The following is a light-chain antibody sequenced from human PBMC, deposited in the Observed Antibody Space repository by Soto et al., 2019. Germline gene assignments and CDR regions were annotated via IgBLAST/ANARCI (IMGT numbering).Light chain of an antibody. V-gene: IGLV1-47*01. J-gene: IGLJ2*01. Sequence: QSALTQPPSASGTPGQRVTISCSGSSSNIGSNYVYWYQQLPGTVPQLLIYRNSERPSGVPDRFSGSKSGTSASLAISGLRSEDEADYYCAAWDDSLSGVVFGGGTQLT. CDR2: RNS. CDR3: AAWDDSLSGVV. CDR1: SSNIGSNY.